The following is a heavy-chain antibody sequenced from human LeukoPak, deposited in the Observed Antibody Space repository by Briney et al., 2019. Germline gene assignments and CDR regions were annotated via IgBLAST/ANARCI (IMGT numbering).Heavy chain of an antibody. Sequence: SVKVSCKASGFTFTSSAVQWVRQARGQRLEWIGWIVVGSGNTNYAQKFQERVTITRDMSTSTAYMELSSLRSEDTAVYYCAADLYYDFWSGYLTPFDYWGQGTLVTVSS. CDR1: GFTFTSSA. CDR2: IVVGSGNT. V-gene: IGHV1-58*01. CDR3: AADLYYDFWSGYLTPFDY. J-gene: IGHJ4*02. D-gene: IGHD3-3*01.